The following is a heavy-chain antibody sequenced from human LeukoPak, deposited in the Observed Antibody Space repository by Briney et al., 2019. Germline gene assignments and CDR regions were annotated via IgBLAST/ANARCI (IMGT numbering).Heavy chain of an antibody. CDR2: IYHRGKT. CDR1: NYSISSGYY. J-gene: IGHJ4*02. D-gene: IGHD3-16*02. Sequence: SETLSLTCAVSNYSISSGYYWGWIRQPPGKGLEWIGSIYHRGKTYYNPSLKSRVTISVDTSKNQFSLKLSSVTAADTAVYYCARIRMITFGGVIVRTYYFDYWGQGTLVIVSS. V-gene: IGHV4-38-2*01. CDR3: ARIRMITFGGVIVRTYYFDY.